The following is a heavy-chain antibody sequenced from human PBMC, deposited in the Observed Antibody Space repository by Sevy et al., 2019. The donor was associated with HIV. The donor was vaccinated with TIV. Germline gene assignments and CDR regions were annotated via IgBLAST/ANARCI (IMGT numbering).Heavy chain of an antibody. D-gene: IGHD2-8*01. CDR1: GFTFSKYS. Sequence: GGSLRLSFAASGFTFSKYSMSWVRQPPGEGLEWVSTLSFGCGEINYADSVKGRFTISRDNSKSSVYLQMNNLRPEDTAVYYCAREGCTKPHDYWGQEPWSPSPQ. CDR2: LSFGCGEI. V-gene: IGHV3-23*01. CDR3: AREGCTKPHDY. J-gene: IGHJ4*01.